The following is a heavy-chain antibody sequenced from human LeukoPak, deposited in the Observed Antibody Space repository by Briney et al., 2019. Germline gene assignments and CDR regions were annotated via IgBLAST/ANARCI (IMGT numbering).Heavy chain of an antibody. V-gene: IGHV3-48*04. CDR2: ISSSSSTI. Sequence: PGGSLRLSCAASGFTFSSYSMNWVRQAPGKGLEWVSYISSSSSTIYYADSVKGRFTISRDNAKNSLYLQMNSLRAEDTAVYYCARGFSDMITFGGDIPYYFDYWGQGTLVTVSS. CDR1: GFTFSSYS. CDR3: ARGFSDMITFGGDIPYYFDY. J-gene: IGHJ4*02. D-gene: IGHD3-16*01.